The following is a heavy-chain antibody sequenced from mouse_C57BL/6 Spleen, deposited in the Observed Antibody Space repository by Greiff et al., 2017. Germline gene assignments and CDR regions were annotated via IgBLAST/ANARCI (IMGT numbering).Heavy chain of an antibody. CDR1: GFTFSSYA. D-gene: IGHD2-3*01. V-gene: IGHV5-4*03. J-gene: IGHJ3*01. CDR3: ARGGPIYDGYYGGFAY. CDR2: ISDGGSYT. Sequence: EVKLVESGGGLVKPGGSLKLSCAASGFTFSSYAMSWVRQTPEKRLEWVATISDGGSYTYYPDNVKGRFTISRDNAKNNLYLQMSHLKSEDTAMYYCARGGPIYDGYYGGFAYWGQGTLVTVSA.